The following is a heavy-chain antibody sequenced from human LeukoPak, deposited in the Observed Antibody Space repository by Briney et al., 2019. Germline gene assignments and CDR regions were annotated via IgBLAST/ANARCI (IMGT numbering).Heavy chain of an antibody. J-gene: IGHJ4*02. D-gene: IGHD4-11*01. V-gene: IGHV1-8*01. CDR3: ARGAPIDYSDYFDF. CDR1: GYTFTSYD. Sequence: GASVKVSCKASGYTFTSYDINWVRQVTGQGLEWMGWMDPSSGDTGYAQKFQGRVTITRDNSINTAYMELSNLGSEDTAVYYCARGAPIDYSDYFDFWGQGTLVTVSS. CDR2: MDPSSGDT.